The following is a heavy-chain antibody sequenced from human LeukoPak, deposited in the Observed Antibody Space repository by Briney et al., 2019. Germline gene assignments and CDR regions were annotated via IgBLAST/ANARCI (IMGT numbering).Heavy chain of an antibody. J-gene: IGHJ4*02. V-gene: IGHV3-23*01. Sequence: QPGGSLRLSCAASGFTFSSYWMHWVRQAPGKGLEWVSAISGSGGSTYYTDSVKGRFTISRDNSKNTLYLQMNSLRAEDTAVYYCAKVPPSGDSNNYWGQGTLVTVSS. D-gene: IGHD3-22*01. CDR3: AKVPPSGDSNNY. CDR1: GFTFSSYW. CDR2: ISGSGGST.